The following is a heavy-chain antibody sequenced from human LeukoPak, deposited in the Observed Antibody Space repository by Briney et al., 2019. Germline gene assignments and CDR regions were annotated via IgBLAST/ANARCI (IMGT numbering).Heavy chain of an antibody. Sequence: SETLSLTCTVSGGSISSYYWSWIRQPPGKGLEWIGYIYDSGSTSYNPSLKSRVTISVDTSKNQFSLKLSSVTAADTAVYYCARLSDWFDPWGQGALVTVSS. CDR3: ARLSDWFDP. V-gene: IGHV4-59*01. CDR1: GGSISSYY. J-gene: IGHJ5*02. CDR2: IYDSGST.